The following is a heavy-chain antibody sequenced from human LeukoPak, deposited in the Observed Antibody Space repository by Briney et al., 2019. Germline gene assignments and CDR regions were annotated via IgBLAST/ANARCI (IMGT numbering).Heavy chain of an antibody. Sequence: GASVKVSCKASGYTFTSNGITWVRQAPGQGLEWVGWISCNNGDTRYAQKFQGRVTVTTDTSTSTAYMELRSLRSDDTAVYYCARDGGTAGYSSGSDYWGQGTLVTVSS. V-gene: IGHV1-18*01. CDR3: ARDGGTAGYSSGSDY. D-gene: IGHD5-18*01. CDR1: GYTFTSNG. CDR2: ISCNNGDT. J-gene: IGHJ4*02.